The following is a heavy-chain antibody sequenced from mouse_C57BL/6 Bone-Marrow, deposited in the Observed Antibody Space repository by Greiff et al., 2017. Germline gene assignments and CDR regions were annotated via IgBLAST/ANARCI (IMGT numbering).Heavy chain of an antibody. J-gene: IGHJ3*01. D-gene: IGHD2-3*01. CDR1: GFSLTSYG. V-gene: IGHV2-2*01. Sequence: QVQLKESGPGLVQPSQSLSITCTVSGFSLTSYGVHWVRQSPGKGLEWLGVIWSGGSTDYNAAFISSLSISKDNSKSQVFFKMNSLQADDTAIYYCARGGYSCAYWGQGTLVTVSA. CDR2: IWSGGST. CDR3: ARGGYSCAY.